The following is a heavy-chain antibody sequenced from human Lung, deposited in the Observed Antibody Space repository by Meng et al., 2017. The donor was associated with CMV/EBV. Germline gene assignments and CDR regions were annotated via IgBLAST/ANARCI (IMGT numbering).Heavy chain of an antibody. CDR2: IIPIFGTA. V-gene: IGHV1-69*05. Sequence: ASGGTFSSYAISWVRQAPGQGLEWMGGIIPIFGTANYAQKFQGRVTITTDESTSTAYMELSSLRSEDTAVYYCARNPYDYGINWFDPWGQGTLVTASS. CDR3: ARNPYDYGINWFDP. CDR1: GGTFSSYA. J-gene: IGHJ5*02. D-gene: IGHD4-17*01.